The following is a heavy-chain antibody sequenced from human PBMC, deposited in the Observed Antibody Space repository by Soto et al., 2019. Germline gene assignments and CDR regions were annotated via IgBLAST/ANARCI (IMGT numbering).Heavy chain of an antibody. CDR3: ARGMGKQFNADFDY. J-gene: IGHJ4*02. D-gene: IGHD7-27*01. CDR2: IYYSGST. Sequence: SETLSLTCTVSGGSISSGGYYWSWIRQHPGKGLEWIGYIYYSGSTYYNPSLKSRVTISVDTSRNQFSLKLSSVTAADTAVYYCARGMGKQFNADFDYWGQGTLVTVSS. V-gene: IGHV4-31*03. CDR1: GGSISSGGYY.